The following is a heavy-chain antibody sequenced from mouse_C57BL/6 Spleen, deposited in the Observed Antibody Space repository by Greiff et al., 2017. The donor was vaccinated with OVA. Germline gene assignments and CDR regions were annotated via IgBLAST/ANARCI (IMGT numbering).Heavy chain of an antibody. V-gene: IGHV8-5*01. CDR2: IWWNDDK. CDR1: GFSLSTSYMG. Sequence: VKLVESGPGILQPSQTLSLTCSFSGFSLSTSYMGIGWIRQPSGKGLEWLAHIWWNDDKYYNPFLKSRPTISKEPSNNQLFLKVASVDTTDTATYYCAQIWLLRGGWFAYWGQGTLVTVSA. J-gene: IGHJ3*01. D-gene: IGHD2-3*01. CDR3: AQIWLLRGGWFAY.